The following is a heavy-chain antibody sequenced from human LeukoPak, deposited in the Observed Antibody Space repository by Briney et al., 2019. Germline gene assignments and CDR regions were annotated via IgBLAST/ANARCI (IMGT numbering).Heavy chain of an antibody. D-gene: IGHD2-2*02. V-gene: IGHV3-21*01. CDR2: ISSGSSYI. CDR3: ARPVAAIRDYYYYGLDV. J-gene: IGHJ6*02. CDR1: GFTFSSYS. Sequence: PGGSLRLSCAASGFTFSSYSINWVRRAPGKGLEWVSSISSGSSYIYYADSVKGRFTISRDNAKNSLYLQMNSLRAEDTAVYYCARPVAAIRDYYYYGLDVWGQGTTVTVSS.